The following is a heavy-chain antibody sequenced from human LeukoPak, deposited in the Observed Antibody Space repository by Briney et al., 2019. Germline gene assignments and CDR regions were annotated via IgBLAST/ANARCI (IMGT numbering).Heavy chain of an antibody. V-gene: IGHV3-23*01. D-gene: IGHD3-10*01. J-gene: IGHJ5*02. CDR3: AKDRRTYYYGSGSHITGFDP. Sequence: GSLRLSCAASGFTFSSYAMSWVRQAPGKGLEWVSAISGSGGSTYYADSVKGRFTISRDNSKNTLYLQMNSLRAEDTAVYYCAKDRRTYYYGSGSHITGFDPWGQGTLVTVSS. CDR2: ISGSGGST. CDR1: GFTFSSYA.